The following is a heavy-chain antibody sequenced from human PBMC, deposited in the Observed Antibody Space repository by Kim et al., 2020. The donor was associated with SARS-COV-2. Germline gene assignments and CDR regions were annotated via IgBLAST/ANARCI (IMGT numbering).Heavy chain of an antibody. V-gene: IGHV3-73*01. CDR2: IRSKANSYAT. CDR3: TRVPPYSNSWWDAFD. Sequence: GGSLRLSCAASGFIFSDSAMYWVRQASGKGLQWVGRIRSKANSYATAYDVSVKGRFIISRDYSKNTAYLQMNSLKTEDTAIYYCTRVPPYSNSWWDAFD. D-gene: IGHD6-13*01. J-gene: IGHJ3*02. CDR1: GFIFSDSA.